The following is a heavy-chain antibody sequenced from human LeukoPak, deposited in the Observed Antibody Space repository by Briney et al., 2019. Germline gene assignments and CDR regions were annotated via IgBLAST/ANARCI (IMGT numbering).Heavy chain of an antibody. V-gene: IGHV3-21*01. CDR3: ARLYYDSSGSFAY. CDR2: IRSSSSYV. J-gene: IGHJ4*02. CDR1: GFNFSDYY. Sequence: GGSLRLSCVGSGFNFSDYYMNWIRQSPGRGLEWVSSIRSSSSYVYYADSVKGRFTISRDNAKNSLYLQMNSLRAEDTAVYYCARLYYDSSGSFAYWGQGTLVTVSS. D-gene: IGHD3-22*01.